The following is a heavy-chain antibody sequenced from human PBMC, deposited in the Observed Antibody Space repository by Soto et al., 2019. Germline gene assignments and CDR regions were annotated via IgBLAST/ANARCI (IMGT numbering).Heavy chain of an antibody. J-gene: IGHJ6*02. CDR3: ARATHGAARRASLYYGMDV. Sequence: GESMKVSCKGSGYSFTSYWIGRVRQVPGKGLEWMGIIYPGDSDTRYSPSFQGQVTISADKSISTAYLQWSSLKASDTAVYYCARATHGAARRASLYYGMDVWGQGTTVTVSS. CDR1: GYSFTSYW. D-gene: IGHD6-6*01. CDR2: IYPGDSDT. V-gene: IGHV5-51*01.